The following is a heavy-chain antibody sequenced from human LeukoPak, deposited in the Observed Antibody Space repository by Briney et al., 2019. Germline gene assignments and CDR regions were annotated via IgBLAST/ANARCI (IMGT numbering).Heavy chain of an antibody. CDR3: ARRGYCSSTSCSWFDP. D-gene: IGHD2-2*01. CDR1: GGTFSSYA. CDR2: IIPIFGTA. V-gene: IGHV1-69*05. J-gene: IGHJ5*02. Sequence: SVKVSCKASGGTFSSYAISWVRQAPGQGLEWLGGIIPIFGTANYAQKFQGRVTITTDESTSTAYMELSSLRSEDTAVYYCARRGYCSSTSCSWFDPWGQGTLVTVSS.